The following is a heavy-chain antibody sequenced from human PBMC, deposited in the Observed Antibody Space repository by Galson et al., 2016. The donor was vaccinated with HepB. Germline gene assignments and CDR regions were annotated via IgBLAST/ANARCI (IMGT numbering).Heavy chain of an antibody. Sequence: SLRLSCAASGFTVSSNYMTWVRQDPGKGLEWVSVIYSGGSTFYADSVKGRFTIYRHNSQNTLSLQMDSLRVEDTAVYYCICELGVVIRRHYWGQGTLVTVSS. D-gene: IGHD3-3*01. CDR2: IYSGGST. V-gene: IGHV3-53*04. CDR3: ICELGVVIRRHY. CDR1: GFTVSSNY. J-gene: IGHJ4*02.